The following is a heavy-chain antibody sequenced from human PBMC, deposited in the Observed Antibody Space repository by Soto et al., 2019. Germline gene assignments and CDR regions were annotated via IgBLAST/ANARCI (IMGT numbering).Heavy chain of an antibody. J-gene: IGHJ6*02. CDR3: TTVAGFYGSGSYYPIPSRNYYYYGMDV. V-gene: IGHV3-15*07. D-gene: IGHD3-10*01. Sequence: PGGSLRLSCAASGFAVSSKYMTWVRQAPGKGLEWVGRIKSKTDGGTTDYAAPVKGRFTISRDDSKNTLYLQMNSLKTEDTAVYYCTTVAGFYGSGSYYPIPSRNYYYYGMDVWGQGTTVTVSS. CDR1: GFAVSSKY. CDR2: IKSKTDGGTT.